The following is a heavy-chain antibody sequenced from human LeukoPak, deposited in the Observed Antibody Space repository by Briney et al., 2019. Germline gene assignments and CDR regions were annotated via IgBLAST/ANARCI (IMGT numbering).Heavy chain of an antibody. CDR2: IYHSGST. V-gene: IGHV4-39*07. J-gene: IGHJ3*02. Sequence: SETLSLTCTVSGGSISSSSYYWGWIRQPPGKGLEWIGSIYHSGSTYYNPSLKSRVTISVDTSKDQFSLKLSSVTAADTAVYYCARVPYDSSALDIWGQGTMVTVSS. D-gene: IGHD3-22*01. CDR1: GGSISSSSYY. CDR3: ARVPYDSSALDI.